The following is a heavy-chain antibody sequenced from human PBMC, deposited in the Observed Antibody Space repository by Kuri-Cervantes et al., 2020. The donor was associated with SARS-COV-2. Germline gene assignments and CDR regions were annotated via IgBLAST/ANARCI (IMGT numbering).Heavy chain of an antibody. CDR2: INWNGGST. J-gene: IGHJ5*02. CDR1: GFTFDDYG. V-gene: IGHV3-20*04. CDR3: AREGHYDFWSGYYEGYWFDP. Sequence: GESLKISCAASGFTFDDYGMSWVRQAPGKGLEWVSGINWNGGSTGYADSVKGRFTISRDNAKNSLYLQMNSLRAGDTALYYCAREGHYDFWSGYYEGYWFDPWGQGTLVTVSS. D-gene: IGHD3-3*01.